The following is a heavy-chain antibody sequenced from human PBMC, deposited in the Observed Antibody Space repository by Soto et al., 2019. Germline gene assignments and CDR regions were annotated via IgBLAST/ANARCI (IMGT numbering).Heavy chain of an antibody. CDR1: GFTFSSYA. J-gene: IGHJ6*02. V-gene: IGHV3-30-3*01. CDR3: ARDQGYSYGYPTAYYYYYGMDV. Sequence: PGGSLRLSCAASGFTFSSYAMHWVRQAPGKGLEWVAVISYDGSNKYYADSVKGRFTISRDNSKNTLYLQMNSLRAEDTAVYYWARDQGYSYGYPTAYYYYYGMDVWGQGTTVTVSS. CDR2: ISYDGSNK. D-gene: IGHD5-18*01.